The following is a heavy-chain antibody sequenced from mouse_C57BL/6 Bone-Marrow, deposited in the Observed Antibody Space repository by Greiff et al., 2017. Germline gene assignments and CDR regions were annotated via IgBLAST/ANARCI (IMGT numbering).Heavy chain of an antibody. J-gene: IGHJ4*01. CDR3: TTRLQDYYAMDY. CDR2: IDPENGDT. D-gene: IGHD2-2*01. Sequence: VQLKQSGAELVRPGASVKLSCTASGFNIKDDYMHWVKQRPEQGLEWMGWIDPENGDTEYASKFQGKATITADTSSNTAYLQLSSLTSEDTAVYYCTTRLQDYYAMDYWGQGTSVTVSS. CDR1: GFNIKDDY. V-gene: IGHV14-4*01.